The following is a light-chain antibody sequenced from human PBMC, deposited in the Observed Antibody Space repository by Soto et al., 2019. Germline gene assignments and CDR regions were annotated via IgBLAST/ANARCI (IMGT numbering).Light chain of an antibody. J-gene: IGLJ1*01. CDR1: SSNIGSNT. V-gene: IGLV1-44*01. CDR2: SNN. Sequence: QSVLTQPPSASGTPGQRVTISCSGSSSNIGSNTVNWYQQLPGTAPKLLIHSNNQRPSGVPDRFSGSKSGTSASLAISGLQSDDEADYYCAAWDESLNGLYVFATGTKVTV. CDR3: AAWDESLNGLYV.